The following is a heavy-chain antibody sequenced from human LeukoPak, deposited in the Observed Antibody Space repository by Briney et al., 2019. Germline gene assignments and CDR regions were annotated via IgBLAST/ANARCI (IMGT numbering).Heavy chain of an antibody. CDR1: GGSISSYY. CDR3: ARGVSRYYYGMDV. Sequence: SETLSLTCTVAGGSISSYYWSWIRQPPGKGLEWIGYIYYSGSTNYNPSLKSRVTISVDTSKNQFSLKLSSVTAADTAVYYCARGVSRYYYGMDVWGQGTTVTVSS. J-gene: IGHJ6*02. CDR2: IYYSGST. V-gene: IGHV4-59*01. D-gene: IGHD3-16*01.